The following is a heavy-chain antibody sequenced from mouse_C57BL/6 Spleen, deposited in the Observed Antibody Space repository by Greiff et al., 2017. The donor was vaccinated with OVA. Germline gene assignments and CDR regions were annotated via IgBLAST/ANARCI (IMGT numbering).Heavy chain of an antibody. J-gene: IGHJ4*01. CDR2: IYPGDGDT. D-gene: IGHD2-1*01. V-gene: IGHV1-82*01. CDR3: ARRDGKDAMDY. CDR1: GYAFSSSW. Sequence: VQRVESGPELVKPGASVKISCKASGYAFSSSWMNWVKQRPGKGLEWIGRIYPGDGDTNYNGKFKGKATLTADKSSSTAYMQLSSLTSEDSAVYFCARRDGKDAMDYWGQGTSVTVSS.